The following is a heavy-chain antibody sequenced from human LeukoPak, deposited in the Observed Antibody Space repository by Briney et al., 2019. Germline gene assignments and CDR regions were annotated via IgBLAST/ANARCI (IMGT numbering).Heavy chain of an antibody. J-gene: IGHJ4*02. CDR1: GYTFTSYY. CDR3: ARAGESAAVCNSYFDY. V-gene: IGHV1-46*01. D-gene: IGHD2/OR15-2a*01. CDR2: INPSGGST. Sequence: ASVKVSCKASGYTFTSYYMHWVRQAPGQGLEWMGIINPSGGSTSYAQKFQGRVTMTRDTSTSTVYMELSSLRSEDTAVFYCARAGESAAVCNSYFDYWGQGTLVTVSS.